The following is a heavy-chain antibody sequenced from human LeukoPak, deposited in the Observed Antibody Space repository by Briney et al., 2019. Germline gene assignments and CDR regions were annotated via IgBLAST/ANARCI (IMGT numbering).Heavy chain of an antibody. D-gene: IGHD3-9*01. J-gene: IGHJ3*02. CDR2: INTNTGNP. V-gene: IGHV7-4-1*02. CDR1: GYTFTSYA. Sequence: ASVKVSCKASGYTFTSYAMNWVRQAPGQGLEWMGWINTNTGNPTYAQGFTGRFVFSLDTSVSTAYLQISSLKAEDTAVYYCARDLTPPLRYFDWLLYPADAFDIWGQGTMVTVSS. CDR3: ARDLTPPLRYFDWLLYPADAFDI.